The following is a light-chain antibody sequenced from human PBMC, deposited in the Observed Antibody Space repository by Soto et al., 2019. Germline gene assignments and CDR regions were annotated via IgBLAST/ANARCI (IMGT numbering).Light chain of an antibody. Sequence: EIVLTQSPGTLYLSPGERATLSCRASQSVSSSYLAWYQQEPGQAPRLLIYGASSRATGIPHRFSGSGSGTDLNLTIRKLEPEDFAVYYCQQYGSSPLTFGGGTKVEIK. V-gene: IGKV3-20*01. CDR3: QQYGSSPLT. CDR2: GAS. J-gene: IGKJ4*01. CDR1: QSVSSSY.